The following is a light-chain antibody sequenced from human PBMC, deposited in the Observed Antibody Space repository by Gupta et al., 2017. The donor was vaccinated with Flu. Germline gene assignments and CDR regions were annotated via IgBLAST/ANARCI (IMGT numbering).Light chain of an antibody. CDR3: QQYNREPLT. CDR2: KAS. Sequence: DIQMTQSPSTLSASVGDRVTITCRASQSISSWLPWYQQEPGKAPKLLIYKASSLESGVPSRFSGSGSGTEFTLNISSLQPDDFATSYCQQYNREPLTFGQGTKVELK. V-gene: IGKV1-5*03. J-gene: IGKJ1*01. CDR1: QSISSW.